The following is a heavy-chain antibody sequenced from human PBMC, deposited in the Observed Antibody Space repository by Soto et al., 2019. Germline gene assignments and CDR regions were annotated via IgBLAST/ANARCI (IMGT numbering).Heavy chain of an antibody. CDR2: ISAYNGNT. J-gene: IGHJ4*02. V-gene: IGHV1-18*01. Sequence: ASVKVSCKASGYTFTSYGISWVRQAPGQGLEWMGWISAYNGNTNYAQKLQGRVTMTTDTSTSTAYMELRSLRSDDTAMYYCARDLRDIVVVPAAMRGDYWGQGTLVTVSS. D-gene: IGHD2-2*01. CDR3: ARDLRDIVVVPAAMRGDY. CDR1: GYTFTSYG.